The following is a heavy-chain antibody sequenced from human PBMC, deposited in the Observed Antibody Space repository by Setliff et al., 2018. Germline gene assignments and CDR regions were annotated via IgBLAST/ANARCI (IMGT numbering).Heavy chain of an antibody. CDR3: ARTGTYRYFDY. CDR1: GDSMNSGVYY. CDR2: IYSGGTT. Sequence: LSLTCKVSGDSMNSGVYYWAWIRQPPGKGLEWIGRIYSGGTTYCNSSLKSRVTISVDTSKSQFSLRLNSVTAADTAVYYCARTGTYRYFDYWGRGTLVTVSS. V-gene: IGHV4-39*01. D-gene: IGHD1-1*01. J-gene: IGHJ4*02.